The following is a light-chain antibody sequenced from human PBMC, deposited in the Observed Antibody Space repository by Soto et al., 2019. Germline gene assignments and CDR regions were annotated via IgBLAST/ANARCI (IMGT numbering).Light chain of an antibody. J-gene: IGKJ1*01. CDR1: QRITDRY. Sequence: ENVLTQSPGTLSLSPGERATVSCRASQRITDRYLAWYQQTPGQAPRLLIYGASWRATGVPDRFSGSGSGTEFTLTISSLQSDDFAVYYCQQYNNWPWTVGQGTKVDIK. CDR3: QQYNNWPWT. V-gene: IGKV3-20*01. CDR2: GAS.